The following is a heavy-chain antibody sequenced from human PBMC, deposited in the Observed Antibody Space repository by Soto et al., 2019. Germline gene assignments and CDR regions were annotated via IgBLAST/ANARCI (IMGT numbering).Heavy chain of an antibody. CDR3: TTDPKGGWFDP. V-gene: IGHV3-15*07. J-gene: IGHJ5*02. CDR2: IKSKTDGGTT. D-gene: IGHD3-16*01. CDR1: GFTFSNAW. Sequence: PGGSLRLSCAASGFTFSNAWMNWVRQAPGKGLEWVGRIKSKTDGGTTDYAAPVKGRFTISRDDSKNTLYLQINSLKIEDTALYYCTTDPKGGWFDPWGQGTLVTVYS.